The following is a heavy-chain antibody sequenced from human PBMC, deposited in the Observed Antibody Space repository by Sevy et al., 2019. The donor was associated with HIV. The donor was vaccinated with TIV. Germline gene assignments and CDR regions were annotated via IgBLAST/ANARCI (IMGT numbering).Heavy chain of an antibody. Sequence: GGSLRLSCAASGFTFSDYYMSWIRQAPGKGLEWVSYISSSSSYTNYADSVKGRFTISRDNAKNSLYLQMNSLRAEDTAVYYCARERPGGGSSPDAFDIWGQGTMVTVSS. CDR2: ISSSSSYT. CDR3: ARERPGGGSSPDAFDI. CDR1: GFTFSDYY. D-gene: IGHD6-6*01. J-gene: IGHJ3*02. V-gene: IGHV3-11*06.